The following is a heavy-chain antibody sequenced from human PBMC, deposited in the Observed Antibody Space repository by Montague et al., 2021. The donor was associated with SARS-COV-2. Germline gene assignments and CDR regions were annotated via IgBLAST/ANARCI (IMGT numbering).Heavy chain of an antibody. CDR3: ARLIGSGWTDAFDF. D-gene: IGHD6-19*01. V-gene: IGHV4-59*02. CDR1: GDTVNTNQ. J-gene: IGHJ3*01. CDR2: VFYTGST. Sequence: SETLSLTCVVSGDTVNTNQGTWVRQPPGKGLEWIRHVFYTGSTKYNPSLESRVTISIDTSKNQFALRLNSVSAADTAIYYCARLIGSGWTDAFDFWGQGTMVTVSS.